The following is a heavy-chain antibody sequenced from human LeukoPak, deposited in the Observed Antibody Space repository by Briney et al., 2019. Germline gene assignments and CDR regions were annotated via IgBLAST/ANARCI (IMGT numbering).Heavy chain of an antibody. CDR2: ISWNSGSI. CDR1: GFTFDDYA. V-gene: IGHV3-9*01. D-gene: IGHD3-16*02. J-gene: IGHJ4*02. CDR3: AKGLGGVIVKDFDY. Sequence: GGSLRLSCAASGFTFDDYAMHWVRQAPGKGLEWVSGISWNSGSIGYADSVKGRFTISRDNAKNSLYLQMNSLRAEDTALYYCAKGLGGVIVKDFDYWAREPWSPSPQ.